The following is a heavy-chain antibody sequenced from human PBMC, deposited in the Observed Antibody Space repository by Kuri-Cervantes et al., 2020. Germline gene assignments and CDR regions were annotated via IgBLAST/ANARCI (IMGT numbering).Heavy chain of an antibody. Sequence: GESLKISCAASGFTFSSSWMHWVCQAPEKGLEWVANIKCDGSEKYYVDSVKGRFTISRDNAKNSLYLQMNSLRAEDTALYYCAKVNYYGDYGGGLDYWGQGTLVTVSS. D-gene: IGHD4-17*01. V-gene: IGHV3-52*01. CDR1: GFTFSSSW. CDR2: IKCDGSEK. J-gene: IGHJ4*02. CDR3: AKVNYYGDYGGGLDY.